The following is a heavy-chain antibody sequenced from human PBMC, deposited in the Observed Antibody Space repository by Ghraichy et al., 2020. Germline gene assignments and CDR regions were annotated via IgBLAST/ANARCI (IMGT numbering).Heavy chain of an antibody. CDR2: IYYIGNT. CDR3: ARSRFYWDY. J-gene: IGHJ4*02. CDR1: GGSINNRNYY. Sequence: SQTLSLTCTVSGGSINNRNYYWGWIRQPPGKGLEWIASIYYIGNTYYNPSLKSRVTISLDTSKNQFSLKLKSVTAADTAVFYCARSRFYWDYWGQGKLVTVSS. V-gene: IGHV4-39*07. D-gene: IGHD2-15*01.